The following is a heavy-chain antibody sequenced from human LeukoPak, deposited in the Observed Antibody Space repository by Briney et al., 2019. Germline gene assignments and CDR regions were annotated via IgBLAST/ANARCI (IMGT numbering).Heavy chain of an antibody. CDR1: GFTFSSYD. D-gene: IGHD1-26*01. CDR3: AQMGATDAFDI. Sequence: GGSLRLSCEASGFTFSSYDMHWVRQAPGKGLEWVAFLQYDGNTKYYAESVRGRFTISKDNSKNTLYLQMNSLRAEDTAVYYCAQMGATDAFDIWGQGTMVTVSS. V-gene: IGHV3-30*02. CDR2: LQYDGNTK. J-gene: IGHJ3*02.